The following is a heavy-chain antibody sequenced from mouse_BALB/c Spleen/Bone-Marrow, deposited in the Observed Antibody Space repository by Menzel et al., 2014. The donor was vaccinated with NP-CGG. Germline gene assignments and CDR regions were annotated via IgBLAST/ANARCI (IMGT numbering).Heavy chain of an antibody. CDR2: ISSGGSYT. Sequence: EVQLVESGGDLVKPGGSLELSCAASGFTFSSYGMSWVRQTPDKRLEWVATISSGGSYTYYPDSVKGRFTISRDNAKNTLYLQMSSLKSEDTAMYYCARQTYYDYDGYFDYWGQSTTLTVSS. CDR3: ARQTYYDYDGYFDY. V-gene: IGHV5-6*01. J-gene: IGHJ2*01. CDR1: GFTFSSYG. D-gene: IGHD2-4*01.